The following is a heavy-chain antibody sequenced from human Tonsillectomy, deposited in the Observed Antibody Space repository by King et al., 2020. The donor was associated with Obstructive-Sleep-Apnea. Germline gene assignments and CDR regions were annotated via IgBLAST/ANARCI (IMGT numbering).Heavy chain of an antibody. J-gene: IGHJ6*02. V-gene: IGHV4-59*01. CDR2: IYYSGRTDY. D-gene: IGHD4/OR15-4a*01. CDR3: AREDYPLRGMDV. Sequence: VQLQESGPGLVKPSETLSLTCSVSGGSISSYYWTWIRQPPGKGLEWIGYIYYSGRTDYNYNPSLKSRVTMSVDTSKNQFSLELTSVTAADTAVYYCAREDYPLRGMDVWGQGTTVTVSS. CDR1: GGSISSYY.